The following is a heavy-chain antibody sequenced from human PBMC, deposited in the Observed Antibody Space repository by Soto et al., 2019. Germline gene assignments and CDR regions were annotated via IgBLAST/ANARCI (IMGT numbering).Heavy chain of an antibody. J-gene: IGHJ3*02. D-gene: IGHD3-22*01. CDR1: GGSISSGDYY. CDR3: ASMYDLLQGAFDI. CDR2: IYYSGST. V-gene: IGHV4-30-4*01. Sequence: QVQLQESGPGLVKPSQTLSLTCTVSGGSISSGDYYWSWIRQPPGKGLEWIGYIYYSGSTYYNPSLKRRVTISVDTSKNQFSLKLSSVTAADTAVYYYASMYDLLQGAFDIWGQGTMVTVSS.